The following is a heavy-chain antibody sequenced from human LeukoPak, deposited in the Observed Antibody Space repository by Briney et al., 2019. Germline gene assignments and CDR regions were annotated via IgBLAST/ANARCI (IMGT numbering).Heavy chain of an antibody. D-gene: IGHD4-17*01. V-gene: IGHV5-51*01. CDR1: GYSFTTYW. CDR3: ARRGLSTAYFDY. J-gene: IGHJ4*02. CDR2: IYPGDSDT. Sequence: GESLQISCKGSGYSFTTYWIGWVRQLPGKGLEWMGIIYPGDSDTRYSPAFQGQVTISADKSINTAYMQWSSLKASDTAMYYCARRGLSTAYFDYWGPGTLVTVSS.